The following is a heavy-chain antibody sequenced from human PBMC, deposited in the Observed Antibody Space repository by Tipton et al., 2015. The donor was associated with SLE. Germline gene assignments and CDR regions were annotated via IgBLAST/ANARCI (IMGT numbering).Heavy chain of an antibody. CDR2: INHSGST. CDR1: GGSFSGYY. D-gene: IGHD5-12*01. Sequence: GLVKPSETLSLTCAVYGGSFSGYYWSWIRQPPGKGLEWIGEINHSGSTNYNPSLKSRVTISVDTSKNQFSLKLSSVTAADTAVYYCAVGVATMGDAFDIWGQGTMVTVSS. J-gene: IGHJ3*02. V-gene: IGHV4-34*01. CDR3: AVGVATMGDAFDI.